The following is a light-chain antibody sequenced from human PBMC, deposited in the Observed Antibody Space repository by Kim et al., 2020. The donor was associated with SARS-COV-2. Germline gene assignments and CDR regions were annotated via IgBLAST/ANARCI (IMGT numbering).Light chain of an antibody. CDR2: RNN. V-gene: IGLV10-54*01. Sequence: RPTANLNGHGNSNSVCNQGAALLQQTQGTPPNLLSHRNNNRPSGNSERLYASRSGNTASLTITGLQPEDEADYYCSAWYSSLSAWVFGGGTQLTVL. J-gene: IGLJ3*02. CDR1: SNSVCNQG. CDR3: SAWYSSLSAWV.